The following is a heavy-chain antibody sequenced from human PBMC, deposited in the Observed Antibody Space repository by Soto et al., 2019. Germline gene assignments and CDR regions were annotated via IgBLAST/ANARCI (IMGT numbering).Heavy chain of an antibody. V-gene: IGHV1-8*01. J-gene: IGHJ3*02. CDR1: GYTFTSYD. CDR2: MNHNSGNT. Sequence: QVQLVQSGAEVKKPGASVKVSCKASGYTFTSYDINWVRQATGQGLEWMGWMNHNSGNTGYAQKCQGRVPMTRNTSISTAYMELSSLRSEDTAVYYCARGVGSIAARFAFDIWGQGTMVTVSS. D-gene: IGHD6-6*01. CDR3: ARGVGSIAARFAFDI.